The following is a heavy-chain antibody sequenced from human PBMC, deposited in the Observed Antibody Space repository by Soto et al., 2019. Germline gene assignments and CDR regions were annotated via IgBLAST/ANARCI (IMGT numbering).Heavy chain of an antibody. CDR2: ISAYNGNT. CDR3: ARAADVVVTASTFDY. D-gene: IGHD2-21*02. J-gene: IGHJ4*02. Sequence: QVQLVQSGAEVKKPGASVKVSCKASGYTFTSYGIGWVRQAPGQGLEWMGWISAYNGNTNYAQKLQGRVTMTTDTSTSTAYMELRSLRSDDTAVYYCARAADVVVTASTFDYWGQGTLVTVSS. CDR1: GYTFTSYG. V-gene: IGHV1-18*04.